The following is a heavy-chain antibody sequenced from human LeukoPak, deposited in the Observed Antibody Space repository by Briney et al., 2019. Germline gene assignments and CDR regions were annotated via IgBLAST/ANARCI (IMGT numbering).Heavy chain of an antibody. D-gene: IGHD2-15*01. V-gene: IGHV1-2*04. CDR1: GYTFTGYD. CDR3: ARARRYCSGGSCYPEYFQH. J-gene: IGHJ1*01. CDR2: INPNSGGT. Sequence: GASVKVSCTASGYTFTGYDMPWVRQAPGQGLEWMGWINPNSGGTNYAQKFQGWVTITRDTSISTAYMELSRLRSDDTAVYYCARARRYCSGGSCYPEYFQHWGQGTLVTVSS.